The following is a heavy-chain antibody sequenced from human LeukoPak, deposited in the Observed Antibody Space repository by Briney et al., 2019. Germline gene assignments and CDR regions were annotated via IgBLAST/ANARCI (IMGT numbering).Heavy chain of an antibody. CDR3: AKDGTYFDC. V-gene: IGHV3-23*01. CDR1: GFTFSSYA. CDR2: ITGNGGRI. J-gene: IGHJ4*02. Sequence: TGGSLRLSCAASGFTFSSYAMSWVRQAPGRGLEGVSGITGNGGRIYYADSVKGRFTISRDNSKNTLYLQMNNLRAEDTAVYYCAKDGTYFDCWGQGTLVAVSS.